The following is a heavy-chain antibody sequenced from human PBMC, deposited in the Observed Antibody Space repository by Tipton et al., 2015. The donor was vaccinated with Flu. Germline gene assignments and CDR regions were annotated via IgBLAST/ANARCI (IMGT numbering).Heavy chain of an antibody. Sequence: QLVQSGGDLIQPGGSLRLSCAASGFTVNSNYMSWVRQAPGKGLEWVSVIYSDGRAYYVDSVKGRFTISRDDSKNMLSLQMDSLRAEDTAVYYCTRGQGANPWGQGTLVTVSS. J-gene: IGHJ5*02. V-gene: IGHV3-53*01. CDR3: TRGQGANP. CDR1: GFTVNSNY. CDR2: IYSDGRA.